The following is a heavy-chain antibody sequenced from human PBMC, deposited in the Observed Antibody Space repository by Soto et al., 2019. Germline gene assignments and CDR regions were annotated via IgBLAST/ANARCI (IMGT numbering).Heavy chain of an antibody. Sequence: EVQVLATGGGLIQPGGSLRLSCAASGFTVNSNYMSWVRQAPGEGLQWVSITNTGGTTYYADSVKGRFNVSRDNSKNTLYLQMNSLRAEDTAVYYCAKGDGFILAVWGQGTTVSVSS. CDR1: GFTVNSNY. CDR3: AKGDGFILAV. V-gene: IGHV3-53*02. J-gene: IGHJ6*02. D-gene: IGHD2-21*02. CDR2: TNTGGTT.